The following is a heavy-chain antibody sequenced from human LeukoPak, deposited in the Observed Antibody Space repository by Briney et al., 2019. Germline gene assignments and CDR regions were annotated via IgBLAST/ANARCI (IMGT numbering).Heavy chain of an antibody. V-gene: IGHV1-2*06. Sequence: ASVKVSCKASGYTFTGYYMHWVRQAPGQGLEWMGRINPNSGGTNYAQKFQGRVTMTRNTSISTAYMELSRLRSDDTAVYYCARDEYSGHDYRRAWFDPWGQGTLVTVSS. CDR2: INPNSGGT. CDR1: GYTFTGYY. D-gene: IGHD5-12*01. CDR3: ARDEYSGHDYRRAWFDP. J-gene: IGHJ5*02.